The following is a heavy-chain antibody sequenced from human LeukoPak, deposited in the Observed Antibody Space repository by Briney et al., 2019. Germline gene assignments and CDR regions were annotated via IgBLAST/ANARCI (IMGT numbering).Heavy chain of an antibody. CDR2: IGHDGSKK. CDR3: ARDVRIAYCVRSPDY. J-gene: IGHJ4*02. V-gene: IGHV3-30*02. CDR1: GFIFNSYG. D-gene: IGHD2-21*01. Sequence: GGSLRLSCAASGFIFNSYGMNWVRQAPGKGLEWVTYIGHDGSKKYYADSVKGRFTISRDSSKKTLYLQMNSLRTEDTAVYYCARDVRIAYCVRSPDYWGQGTLVTVSS.